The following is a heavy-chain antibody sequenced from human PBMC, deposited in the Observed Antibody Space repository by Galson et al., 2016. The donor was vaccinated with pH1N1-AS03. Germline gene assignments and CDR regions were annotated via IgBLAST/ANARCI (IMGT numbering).Heavy chain of an antibody. CDR2: IWYDGSNK. D-gene: IGHD5-24*01. CDR3: ARADGHNLVYAFDI. V-gene: IGHV3-33*01. Sequence: SLRLSCAASGFTFSAYAMHWVRQAPGKGLEWVAVIWYDGSNKHYADSVKGRFTISRDNSKDTLYLQMNSLRADDTAVYYCARADGHNLVYAFDIGGQGTMVTGSS. J-gene: IGHJ3*02. CDR1: GFTFSAYA.